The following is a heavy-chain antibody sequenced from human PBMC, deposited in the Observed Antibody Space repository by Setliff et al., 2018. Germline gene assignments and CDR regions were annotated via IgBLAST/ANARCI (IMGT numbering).Heavy chain of an antibody. CDR2: INHSGST. CDR1: GGSFSAYY. CDR3: ARQQQLVIGSTAYYYYGMDV. V-gene: IGHV4-34*01. J-gene: IGHJ6*02. Sequence: SETLSLTCAVYGGSFSAYYWSWIRQPPGKGLEWIGEINHSGSTNYNPSLKSRVTISVDTSKNQFSLKLSSVTAADTAVYYCARQQQLVIGSTAYYYYGMDVWGQGTTVTVSS. D-gene: IGHD6-13*01.